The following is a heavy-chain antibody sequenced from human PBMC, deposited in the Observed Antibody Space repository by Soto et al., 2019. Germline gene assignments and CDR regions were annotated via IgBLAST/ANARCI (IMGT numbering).Heavy chain of an antibody. Sequence: PGESLKISCKGSAYSFTSYWIAWVRQMPGKGLEWMGIIYPGDSDTRYSPSFQGQVTISADKSISTAYLQWSSLKASDTAMYYCSRSTSPFYFDYWGQGTLVTVSS. CDR3: SRSTSPFYFDY. V-gene: IGHV5-51*01. CDR1: AYSFTSYW. J-gene: IGHJ4*02. CDR2: IYPGDSDT.